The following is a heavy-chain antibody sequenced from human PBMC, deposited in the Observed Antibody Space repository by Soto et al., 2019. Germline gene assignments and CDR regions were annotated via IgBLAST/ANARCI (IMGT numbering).Heavy chain of an antibody. J-gene: IGHJ4*02. CDR2: IYYSGST. Sequence: SETLSLTCTVSGGSISSYYWSWIRQPPGKGLEWIGYIYYSGSTNYNPSLKSRVTISVDTSKNQFSLKLSSVTAADTAVYYCARRVPGGAASYYFDYWGQGTLVTVSS. D-gene: IGHD2-8*02. CDR3: ARRVPGGAASYYFDY. V-gene: IGHV4-59*08. CDR1: GGSISSYY.